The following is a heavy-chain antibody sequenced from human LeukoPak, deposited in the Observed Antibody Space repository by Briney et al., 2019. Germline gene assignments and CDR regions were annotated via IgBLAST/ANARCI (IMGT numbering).Heavy chain of an antibody. J-gene: IGHJ3*02. V-gene: IGHV3-7*02. CDR2: IKQDGSEK. Sequence: GRSLRLSCAASGFTFSSYGMHWVRQAPGKGLEWVANIKQDGSEKYYVDSVKGRFTISRDNAKNSLYLQVNSLTAEDTAMYYCASARSDYGGAFDIWGQGTMVTVSS. CDR1: GFTFSSYG. CDR3: ASARSDYGGAFDI. D-gene: IGHD4-17*01.